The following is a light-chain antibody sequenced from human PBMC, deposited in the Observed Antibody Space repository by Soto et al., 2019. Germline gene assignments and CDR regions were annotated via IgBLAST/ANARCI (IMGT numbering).Light chain of an antibody. V-gene: IGLV1-40*01. Sequence: QSVLTQPPSVSGAPGQRVTISCTGSSSNIGAGYGVHWYQQLPGAAPKLLIYGNSNRPSGVPDRFSGSQSGTSASLAITGLQAEDEADYYCQSYDSSRSASVVFGGGTKLTVL. CDR3: QSYDSSRSASVV. J-gene: IGLJ2*01. CDR2: GNS. CDR1: SSNIGAGYG.